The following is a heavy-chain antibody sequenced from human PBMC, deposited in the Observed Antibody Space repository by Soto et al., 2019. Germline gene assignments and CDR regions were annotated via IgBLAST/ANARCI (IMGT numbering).Heavy chain of an antibody. CDR1: GYTFISYG. D-gene: IGHD2-15*01. J-gene: IGHJ6*03. CDR2: VSAYNGNK. V-gene: IGHV1-18*01. Sequence: ASVKVSCKASGYTFISYGISWVRQAPGQGLEWMGWVSAYNGNKNYAQKLQGRVTMTTDTSTRTAYMELRSLRSDDAAVYYCARVGGCSGGSCYSGVYHYYYMDVWGKGTTVTVSS. CDR3: ARVGGCSGGSCYSGVYHYYYMDV.